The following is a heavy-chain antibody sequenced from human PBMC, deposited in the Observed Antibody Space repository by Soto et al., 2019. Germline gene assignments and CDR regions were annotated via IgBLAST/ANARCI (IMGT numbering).Heavy chain of an antibody. D-gene: IGHD2-15*01. Sequence: EVQLLESGGGLVQPGGSLRLSCAASEFTFSSYAMSWVRQAPGKGLEWVSSITGGGTGTYYADSVKGRFIISRDNSENTLYLQMNTLRSEDTALYYCAKGGGRYCSGGNCYSGYWGQGTLVTVSS. J-gene: IGHJ4*02. CDR1: EFTFSSYA. V-gene: IGHV3-23*01. CDR2: ITGGGTGT. CDR3: AKGGGRYCSGGNCYSGY.